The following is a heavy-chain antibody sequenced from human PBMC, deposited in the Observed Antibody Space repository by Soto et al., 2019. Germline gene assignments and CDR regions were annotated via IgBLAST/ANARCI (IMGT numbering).Heavy chain of an antibody. Sequence: GGSLRLSCAASGFIFTNYGLHWVRQAPGKGLEWVALISYDGTNKYYGDSVKGRCTISRDNSKNTLSLQMHSLRAEDTAVYYCAKMSGDYTSYYFYYMDVWGKGTTVTVS. CDR2: ISYDGTNK. D-gene: IGHD4-17*01. CDR1: GFIFTNYG. CDR3: AKMSGDYTSYYFYYMDV. J-gene: IGHJ6*03. V-gene: IGHV3-30*18.